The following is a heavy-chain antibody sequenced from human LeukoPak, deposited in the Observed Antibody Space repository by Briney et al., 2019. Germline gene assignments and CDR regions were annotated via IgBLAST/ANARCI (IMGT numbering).Heavy chain of an antibody. CDR2: TYYRSKWYN. D-gene: IGHD2-2*02. CDR3: AREDIVVVPAAIGGYYYYYGMDV. J-gene: IGHJ6*02. CDR1: GDSVSSNSAA. V-gene: IGHV6-1*01. Sequence: SQTLSLTCAISGDSVSSNSAAWNWIRQSPSRGLEWLGRTYYRSKWYNDYAVSVKSRITINPDTSKNQFSLQLNSVTPEDTAVYYCAREDIVVVPAAIGGYYYYYGMDVWGHGTTVTVSS.